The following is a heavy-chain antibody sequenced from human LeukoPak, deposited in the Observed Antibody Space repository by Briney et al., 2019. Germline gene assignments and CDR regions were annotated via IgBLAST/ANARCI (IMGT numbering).Heavy chain of an antibody. D-gene: IGHD3-22*01. Sequence: GGSLRLSCAASGFTFSSYWMSWVRQAPGKGLEWVANIKQDGSEKYYVDSVKGRFTISRDNAKNSLYLQMNSLRAEDTALYYCAKEPYDSSGYGDAFDIWGQGTMVTVSS. CDR3: AKEPYDSSGYGDAFDI. CDR2: IKQDGSEK. CDR1: GFTFSSYW. J-gene: IGHJ3*02. V-gene: IGHV3-7*03.